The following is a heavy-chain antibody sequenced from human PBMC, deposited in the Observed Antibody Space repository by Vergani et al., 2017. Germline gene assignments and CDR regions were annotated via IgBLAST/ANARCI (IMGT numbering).Heavy chain of an antibody. CDR2: ISGSGVSA. Sequence: EVQLLESGGGLVQPGGSLRLTCAASEFTFSNYAMNWVRQAPGKGLEWVSGISGSGVSAYYTDSVKGRFTISRDNSKNMLFLQMNNLRTEDTAIYYCTTPTKWELRYYFDYWGQGTLVTVSS. D-gene: IGHD3-9*01. V-gene: IGHV3-23*01. CDR1: EFTFSNYA. J-gene: IGHJ4*02. CDR3: TTPTKWELRYYFDY.